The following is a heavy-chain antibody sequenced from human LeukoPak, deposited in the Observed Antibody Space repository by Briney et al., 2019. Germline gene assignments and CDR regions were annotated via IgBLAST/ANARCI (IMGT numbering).Heavy chain of an antibody. CDR2: ISSSGDTI. CDR1: GFTISHYY. J-gene: IGHJ4*02. CDR3: ARQGSEIDY. V-gene: IGHV3-11*01. Sequence: SGGSLRLSCAASGFTISHYYMTWIRQAPGKGLEWLSCISSSGDTIYYADSVKGRFTVSRDNAENSLYLQMNSLRAEDTAMYYCARQGSEIDYWGQGTLVTVSS.